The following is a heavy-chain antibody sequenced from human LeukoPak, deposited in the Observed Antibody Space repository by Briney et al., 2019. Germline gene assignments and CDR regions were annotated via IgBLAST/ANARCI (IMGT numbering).Heavy chain of an antibody. CDR3: ARNYDILTGSGVDY. CDR1: GFTFSSYA. V-gene: IGHV3-21*01. J-gene: IGHJ4*02. Sequence: GGSLRLSCAASGFTFSSYAMSWVRQAPGKGLEWVSSISSSSSYIYYADSVKGRFTISRDNAKNSLYLQMNSLRAEDTAVYYCARNYDILTGSGVDYWGQGTLVTVSS. CDR2: ISSSSSYI. D-gene: IGHD3-9*01.